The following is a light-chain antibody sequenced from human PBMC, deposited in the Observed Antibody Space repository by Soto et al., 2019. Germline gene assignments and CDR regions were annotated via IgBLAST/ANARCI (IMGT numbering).Light chain of an antibody. V-gene: IGKV1-39*01. CDR2: ATS. CDR3: QESYSTPAVS. Sequence: DIQMTQSPSSLSASLGDRVTITCRASQNIDNYLNWYQHKPGKAPKLLIYATSTLQSGVPARFSGSGSATEFTLTISTLQAEDFATYFCQESYSTPAVSFGGGTKVDIK. J-gene: IGKJ4*01. CDR1: QNIDNY.